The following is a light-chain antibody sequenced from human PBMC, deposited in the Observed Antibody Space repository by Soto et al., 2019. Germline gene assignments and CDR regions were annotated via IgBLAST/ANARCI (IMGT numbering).Light chain of an antibody. Sequence: QAVVTQEPSFSVSPGGTVTLTCALSSGSVSTAYYPGWYQQAPGQAPRTLIYNTNTRSSGVPDRFSGSILGDKAALTIAGAQADDESDYYCVLYVATGISVFGGGTKVTVL. V-gene: IGLV8-61*01. CDR2: NTN. J-gene: IGLJ2*01. CDR3: VLYVATGISV. CDR1: SGSVSTAYY.